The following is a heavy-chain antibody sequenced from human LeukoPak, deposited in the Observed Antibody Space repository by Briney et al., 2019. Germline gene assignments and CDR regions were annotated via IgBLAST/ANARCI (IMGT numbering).Heavy chain of an antibody. J-gene: IGHJ3*02. D-gene: IGHD2-8*02. CDR1: GFTFVNYP. CDR3: VKDIDTVGTNAFDI. Sequence: PGVSLRLSCAASGFTFVNYPLHGVRQAPGKGLEWVSVISGDGDKTYYADSVRGRFTISRDNTKNSLFLQMNSLTTEDTAFYYCVKDIDTVGTNAFDIWGQGTMVTVSS. CDR2: ISGDGDKT. V-gene: IGHV3-43*02.